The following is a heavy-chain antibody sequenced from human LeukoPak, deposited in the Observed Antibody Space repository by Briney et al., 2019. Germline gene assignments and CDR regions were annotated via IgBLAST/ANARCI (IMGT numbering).Heavy chain of an antibody. D-gene: IGHD5-12*01. CDR3: ARGYSGYDWGFFDY. J-gene: IGHJ4*02. Sequence: GGSLRLSCAASGFTFSSYGMHWVRQAPGKGLEWVSYISSSGSTIYYADSVKGRFTISRDNAKNSLYLQMNSLRAEDTAVYYCARGYSGYDWGFFDYWGQGTLVTVSS. CDR2: ISSSGSTI. V-gene: IGHV3-48*04. CDR1: GFTFSSYG.